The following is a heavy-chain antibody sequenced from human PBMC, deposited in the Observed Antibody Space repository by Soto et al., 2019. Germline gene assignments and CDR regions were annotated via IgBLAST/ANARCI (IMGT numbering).Heavy chain of an antibody. CDR2: IYPGDSDT. J-gene: IGHJ4*02. CDR3: SLGEGAFDY. V-gene: IGHV5-51*01. Sequence: EVQLVQSGAEVKKPGESLKISCKGSGYSFSSYWIAWVRQMPGKGLEWMGIIYPGDSDTRYSPSFQGQVTISVDKSIRAASRGGDCLQAWDSAMPYCSLGEGAFDYWGQGTPVTVSS. D-gene: IGHD3-10*01. CDR1: GYSFSSYW.